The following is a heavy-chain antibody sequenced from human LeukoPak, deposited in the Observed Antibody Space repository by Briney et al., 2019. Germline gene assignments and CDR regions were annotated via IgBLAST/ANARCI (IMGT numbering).Heavy chain of an antibody. Sequence: GGSLRLSCAASGFTFSNSGMSWVRQAPGKGLAWVANINQDGSEKNCVDSVKGRFTISRDNAKNSLYLQMNSLRAEDTAVYYCANNRASLDYWGQGTLVTVSS. J-gene: IGHJ4*02. CDR1: GFTFSNSG. V-gene: IGHV3-7*02. D-gene: IGHD2/OR15-2a*01. CDR2: INQDGSEK. CDR3: ANNRASLDY.